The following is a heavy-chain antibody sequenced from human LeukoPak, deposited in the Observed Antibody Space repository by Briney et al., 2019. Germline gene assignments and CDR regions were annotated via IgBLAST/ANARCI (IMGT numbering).Heavy chain of an antibody. Sequence: SETLSLTCTVSGGSISTYYWSWIRQPPGKGLEWIGNIYYTGSTIYNPSLESRVTMSVDTSENQLFLNLTSVTAADTAVYYCARVSGGYGSGQSMKIYYYYGMDVWGQGTTVTVSS. CDR1: GGSISTYY. V-gene: IGHV4-59*01. D-gene: IGHD3-10*01. CDR2: IYYTGST. J-gene: IGHJ6*02. CDR3: ARVSGGYGSGQSMKIYYYYGMDV.